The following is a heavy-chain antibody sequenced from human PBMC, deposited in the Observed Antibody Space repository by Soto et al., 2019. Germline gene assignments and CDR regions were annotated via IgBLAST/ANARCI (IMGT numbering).Heavy chain of an antibody. CDR2: INAGNGNT. V-gene: IGHV1-3*01. D-gene: IGHD2-15*01. Sequence: ASVKVSCKASGYTFTSYGISWVRQAPGQGLEWMGWINAGNGNTKYSQKFQGRVTITRDTSASTAYMELSSLRSEDTAVYYCARGVPAATNYYYYGMDVWGQGTTVTVSS. J-gene: IGHJ6*02. CDR3: ARGVPAATNYYYYGMDV. CDR1: GYTFTSYG.